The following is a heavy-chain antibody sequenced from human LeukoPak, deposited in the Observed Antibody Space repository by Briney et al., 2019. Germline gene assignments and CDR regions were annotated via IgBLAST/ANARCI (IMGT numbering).Heavy chain of an antibody. J-gene: IGHJ4*02. CDR1: GFTVSSNY. Sequence: SGGSLRLSCAVSGFTVSSNYMSWVRQPPGKGLEWGSVIYSGGSTYYADSVKGRFTISRDNSKNTLYLQMNSLRAEDTAVYYCASGAIAAADSYYFDYWGQGTLVTVSS. D-gene: IGHD6-13*01. CDR2: IYSGGST. CDR3: ASGAIAAADSYYFDY. V-gene: IGHV3-66*01.